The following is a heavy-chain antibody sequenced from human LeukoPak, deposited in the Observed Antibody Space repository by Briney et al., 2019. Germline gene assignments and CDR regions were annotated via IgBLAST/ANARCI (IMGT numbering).Heavy chain of an antibody. D-gene: IGHD2-21*01. CDR2: ITYRRSA. CDR3: AGYGGDRNFDFDS. CDR1: GGSLDIYY. J-gene: IGHJ4*02. V-gene: IGHV4-34*01. Sequence: PSETLSLTCAVYGGSLDIYYWMFVRQPPGKGLHWIGEITYRRSADYNPSLKSRASITIDASQRQISLKLTSVTAADTAVYYCAGYGGDRNFDFDSWGQGTLVSVSP.